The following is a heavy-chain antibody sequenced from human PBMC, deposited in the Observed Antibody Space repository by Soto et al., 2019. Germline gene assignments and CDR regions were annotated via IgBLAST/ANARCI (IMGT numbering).Heavy chain of an antibody. J-gene: IGHJ6*02. CDR1: GFTFSSYW. V-gene: IGHV3-74*01. D-gene: IGHD4-4*01. CDR3: ARAPAVLIRTTVNYYYYGMDV. CDR2: INSDGSST. Sequence: VGSLRLSCAASGFTFSSYWMHWVRQAPGKGLVWVSRINSDGSSTSYADSVKGRFTISRDNAKNTLYLQMNSLRAEDTAVYYCARAPAVLIRTTVNYYYYGMDVWGQGTTVTVSS.